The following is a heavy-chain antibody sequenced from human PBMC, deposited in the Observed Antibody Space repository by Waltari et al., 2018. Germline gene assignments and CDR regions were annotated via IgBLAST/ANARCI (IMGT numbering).Heavy chain of an antibody. V-gene: IGHV3-9*01. J-gene: IGHJ4*02. D-gene: IGHD6-13*01. CDR2: ISWNSDSI. CDR1: GFSFADYT. Sequence: EVNLVECGGGLVQRGRSLRLSCAASGFSFADYTMHWVRQAPGKGLEWVSGISWNSDSIGYADSVKGRFTISRDNAKNSLYLQMNSLTAEDTALYYCTKGLSAYFSSWFDYWGQGTLVTVSS. CDR3: TKGLSAYFSSWFDY.